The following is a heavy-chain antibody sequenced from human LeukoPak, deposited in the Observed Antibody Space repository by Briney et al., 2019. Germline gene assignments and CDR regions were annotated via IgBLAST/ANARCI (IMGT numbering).Heavy chain of an antibody. Sequence: GESLKISCKGSKYDFTDYWIGWVRQMPGKGLEWMGVIYPGDSDTRYSPSFQGLITISADKSINPAYLQWSSLKATDTAIYYCARHTGDFWSGYHLDYWGQGTLVTVSS. CDR2: IYPGDSDT. V-gene: IGHV5-51*01. CDR3: ARHTGDFWSGYHLDY. J-gene: IGHJ4*02. D-gene: IGHD3-3*01. CDR1: KYDFTDYW.